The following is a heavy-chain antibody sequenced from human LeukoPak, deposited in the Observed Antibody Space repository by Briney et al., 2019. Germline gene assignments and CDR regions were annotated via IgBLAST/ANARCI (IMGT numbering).Heavy chain of an antibody. CDR2: IYAYYSKDA. J-gene: IGHJ4*02. V-gene: IGHV4-39*01. D-gene: IGHD1-1*01. CDR3: ANDGN. Sequence: SETLSLTCTVPRGFLSSSSHSWGGFRQPPGKGLEWIGSIYAYYSKDAYYSPSLMSRVTISVDTSTSQFSLKVTSMTATDSAVYYCANDGNWGQGTLVTVSS. CDR1: RGFLSSSSHS.